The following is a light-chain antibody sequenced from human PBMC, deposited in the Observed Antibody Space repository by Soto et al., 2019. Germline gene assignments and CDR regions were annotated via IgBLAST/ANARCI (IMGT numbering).Light chain of an antibody. CDR3: SSYTSGSTLYV. CDR1: SSDVGSDNY. V-gene: IGLV2-14*01. J-gene: IGLJ1*01. Sequence: QSALTQPASVSVSPGQSITISCTGTSSDVGSDNYFSWYQQHPGKAPRLMIYASSNRPSGVSHRFSGSRSGNTASLTISGLQAEDEADYFCSSYTSGSTLYVFGSGPKVTVL. CDR2: ASS.